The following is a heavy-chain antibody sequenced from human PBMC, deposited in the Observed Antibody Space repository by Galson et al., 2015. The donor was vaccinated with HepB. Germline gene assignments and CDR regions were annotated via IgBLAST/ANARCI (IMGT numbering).Heavy chain of an antibody. CDR3: ARGGAPGVVVPAAGDDTKYYYYYYMDV. Sequence: SVKVSCKASGYTFTSYDINRVRQATGQGLEWMGWMNPNSGNTGYAQKFQGRVTMTRNTSISTAYMELSSLRSEDTAVYYCARGGAPGVVVPAAGDDTKYYYYYYMDVWGKGTTVTVSS. V-gene: IGHV1-8*01. CDR2: MNPNSGNT. J-gene: IGHJ6*03. D-gene: IGHD2-2*01. CDR1: GYTFTSYD.